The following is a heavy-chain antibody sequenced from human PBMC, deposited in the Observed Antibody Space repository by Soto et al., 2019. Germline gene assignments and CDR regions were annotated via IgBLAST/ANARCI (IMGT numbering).Heavy chain of an antibody. V-gene: IGHV4-59*01. CDR1: GASINSYY. CDR2: IFYSGAT. J-gene: IGHJ4*02. CDR3: ARVFPSYCGGDCSHFDS. Sequence: QVQLQESGPGLVKPSETLSLTCTVSGASINSYYWTWIRQSPGKGLEWIGFIFYSGATNSNPSINSRVTMSVNTSQNQFSLRLSSVTGADTAVYYCARVFPSYCGGDCSHFDSWGQGTLVTVSS. D-gene: IGHD2-21*02.